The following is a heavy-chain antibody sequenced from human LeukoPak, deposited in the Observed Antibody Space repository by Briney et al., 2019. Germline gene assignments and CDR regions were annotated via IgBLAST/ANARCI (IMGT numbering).Heavy chain of an antibody. J-gene: IGHJ4*02. V-gene: IGHV5-51*01. CDR2: IYPGDSET. D-gene: IGHD6-19*01. CDR3: ATSRRSGWYFDY. CDR1: GYSFINYW. Sequence: GESLKISCKGFGYSFINYWIGWVRQMPGKGLEWMGIIYPGDSETAYSPSFQGQVTISVDKSISITYLQWRSLKASDTAMYYCATSRRSGWYFDYWGQGTLVTVST.